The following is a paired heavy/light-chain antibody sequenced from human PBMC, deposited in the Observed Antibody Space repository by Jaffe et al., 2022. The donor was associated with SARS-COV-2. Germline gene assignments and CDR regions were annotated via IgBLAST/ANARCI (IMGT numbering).Light chain of an antibody. V-gene: IGKV3-20*01. J-gene: IGKJ4*01. CDR1: QSISSSY. Sequence: EIVLTQSPGTLSLSPGERATLSCRASQSISSSYLAWYQQKPGQAPRLLIYGASSRATGIPDRFSGSGSGTDFTLTISRLEPEDFAVYYCQQYGSSSTFGGGTKVEIK. CDR3: QQYGSSST. CDR2: GAS.
Heavy chain of an antibody. D-gene: IGHD2-15*01. CDR3: ASVYCSGGSCYYYYGMDV. J-gene: IGHJ6*02. CDR1: GFTFSSYW. CDR2: INSDGSST. Sequence: EVQLVESGGGLVQPGGSLRLSCAASGFTFSSYWMHWVRQAPGKGLVWVSRINSDGSSTSYADSVKGRFTISRDNAKNTLYLQMNSLRVEDTAVYYCASVYCSGGSCYYYYGMDVWGQGTTVTVSS. V-gene: IGHV3-74*01.